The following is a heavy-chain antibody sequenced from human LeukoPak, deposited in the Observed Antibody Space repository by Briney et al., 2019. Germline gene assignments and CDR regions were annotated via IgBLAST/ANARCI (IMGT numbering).Heavy chain of an antibody. CDR3: AYDSSGHRATYAFDI. D-gene: IGHD3-22*01. J-gene: IGHJ3*02. V-gene: IGHV3-30*02. Sequence: PGGSLRLSCAASGFTFSSYGMHWVRQAPGKGLEWVAFIRYDGSNKYYADSVKGRFTISRDNSKNTLYLQMNSLRAEDTAVYYCAYDSSGHRATYAFDIWGQGTMVTVSS. CDR1: GFTFSSYG. CDR2: IRYDGSNK.